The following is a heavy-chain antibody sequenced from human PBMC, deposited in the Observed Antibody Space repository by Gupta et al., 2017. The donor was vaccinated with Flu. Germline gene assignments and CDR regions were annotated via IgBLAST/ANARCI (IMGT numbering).Heavy chain of an antibody. CDR2: IIPIFGIP. D-gene: IGHD3-9*01. Sequence: QVQLVQSGAEVKKPGSSVKVSCTAPGGTLSSYALSWVRQAPGQGLEWMGGIIPIFGIPNYARKFQGGVTITADQATSTVYMELGSLRSEDTAVYYCARSGVDDDILTGPFDSWGQGTRVTVSS. V-gene: IGHV1-69*17. J-gene: IGHJ4*02. CDR1: GGTLSSYA. CDR3: ARSGVDDDILTGPFDS.